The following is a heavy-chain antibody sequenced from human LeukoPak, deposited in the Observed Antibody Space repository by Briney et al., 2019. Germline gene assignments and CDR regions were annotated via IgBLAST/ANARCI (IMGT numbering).Heavy chain of an antibody. V-gene: IGHV1-69*13. CDR3: ARDPAGIAVAGSYYYYGMDV. CDR2: IIPIFGTA. D-gene: IGHD6-19*01. CDR1: GGTFSSYA. Sequence: ASVKVSCKASGGTFSSYAISWVRQAPGQGLEWMGGIIPIFGTANYAQKFQGRVTITADESTSTAYMELSSLRSEDTAVYYCARDPAGIAVAGSYYYYGMDVWGQGTTVTVSS. J-gene: IGHJ6*02.